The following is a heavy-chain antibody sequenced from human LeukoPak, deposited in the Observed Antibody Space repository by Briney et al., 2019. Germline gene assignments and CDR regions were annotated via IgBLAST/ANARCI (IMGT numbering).Heavy chain of an antibody. D-gene: IGHD2/OR15-2a*01. Sequence: GGSLRLSCGASGITFSSYSMNWVRQAPGKGLEWVSYISSSGSTKYYADSVKGRFAISRDNASNSLYLQMNSLRAEDTAVYFCARGGLSIMGYWGQGTLVTVSS. CDR2: ISSSGSTK. CDR3: ARGGLSIMGY. V-gene: IGHV3-48*01. CDR1: GITFSSYS. J-gene: IGHJ4*02.